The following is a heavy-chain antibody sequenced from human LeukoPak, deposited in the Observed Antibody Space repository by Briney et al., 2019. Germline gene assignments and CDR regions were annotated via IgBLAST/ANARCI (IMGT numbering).Heavy chain of an antibody. V-gene: IGHV1-18*01. J-gene: IGHJ6*02. D-gene: IGHD5-18*01. CDR2: ISAYNGNT. Sequence: ASVKVSCKASGYTFTSYGISWVRQAPGQGLEWMGWISAYNGNTNYAQKLQGRVTMTTDTSTSTAYMELRSLRSDDTAVYYCARRDTAMVVGFYYYYGTDVWGQGTTVTVSS. CDR1: GYTFTSYG. CDR3: ARRDTAMVVGFYYYYGTDV.